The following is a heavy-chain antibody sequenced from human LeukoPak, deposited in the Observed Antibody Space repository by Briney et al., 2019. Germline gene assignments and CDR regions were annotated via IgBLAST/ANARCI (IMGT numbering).Heavy chain of an antibody. CDR2: AYSGGST. Sequence: QSGGSLRLSCAASGFTVSSNYMSWVRQAPGKGLEWVSVAYSGGSTYYADSVKGRFTISRDNSKNTLYLQMNSLRAEDTAVYYCARGDPAWDRDLDAYFDYWGQGTLVTVSS. J-gene: IGHJ4*02. V-gene: IGHV3-53*01. D-gene: IGHD1-26*01. CDR1: GFTVSSNY. CDR3: ARGDPAWDRDLDAYFDY.